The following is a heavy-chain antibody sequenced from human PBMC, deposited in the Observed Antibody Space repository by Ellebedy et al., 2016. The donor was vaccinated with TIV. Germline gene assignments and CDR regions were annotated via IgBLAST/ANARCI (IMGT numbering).Heavy chain of an antibody. CDR1: GFTFHSFA. J-gene: IGHJ4*02. Sequence: GGSLRLSCAASGFTFHSFAMHWVRQAPGKGLEWLSVISGDGRSTYHADSVKGRFTITRDNSKNTLYLQMNRVRTEGTAVYFCAKGSSSGFNYDRVGFEYWGQGTLVSVSS. CDR2: ISGDGRST. V-gene: IGHV3-23*01. CDR3: AKGSSSGFNYDRVGFEY. D-gene: IGHD3-22*01.